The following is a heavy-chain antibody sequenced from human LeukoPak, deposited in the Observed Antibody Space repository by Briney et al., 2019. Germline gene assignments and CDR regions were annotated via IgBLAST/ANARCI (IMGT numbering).Heavy chain of an antibody. CDR3: ARDKLIVGATGGGYFDY. CDR1: GFTFSSYS. J-gene: IGHJ4*02. V-gene: IGHV3-48*02. Sequence: GGSLRLSCAASGFTFSSYSMNWVRQAPGKGLEWVSYISSSSSTIYYADSVKGRFTISRDNAKNSLYLQMNSLRDEDTAVYYCARDKLIVGATGGGYFDYWGQGTLVTVSS. D-gene: IGHD1-26*01. CDR2: ISSSSSTI.